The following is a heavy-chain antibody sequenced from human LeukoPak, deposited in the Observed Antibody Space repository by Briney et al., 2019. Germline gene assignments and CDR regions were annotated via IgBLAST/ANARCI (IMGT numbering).Heavy chain of an antibody. J-gene: IGHJ4*02. Sequence: GGSLRLSCAASGFTFSSYDMSWVRQAPGKGLEWVSSISGSGGSTYYADSVKGRFTISRDNSKNTLYLQMKSLRSEDTAVYYCAKDLYCSSPSCYEAVYWGQGTLVTVSS. D-gene: IGHD2-2*01. V-gene: IGHV3-23*01. CDR2: ISGSGGST. CDR3: AKDLYCSSPSCYEAVY. CDR1: GFTFSSYD.